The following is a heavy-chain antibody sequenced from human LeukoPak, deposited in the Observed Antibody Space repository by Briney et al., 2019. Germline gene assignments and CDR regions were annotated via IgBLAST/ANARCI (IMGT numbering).Heavy chain of an antibody. J-gene: IGHJ4*02. D-gene: IGHD4-17*01. CDR2: IYYSGST. Sequence: SETLSLTCTVSGGSISSGGYYWSWIRQHPGKGLEWIGYIYYSGSTYYNPSLKSRVTISVDTSKNQFSLKLSSVTAADTAVYYCARAGDYGDYNDYWGQGTLVTVSS. CDR3: ARAGDYGDYNDY. CDR1: GGSISSGGYY. V-gene: IGHV4-31*03.